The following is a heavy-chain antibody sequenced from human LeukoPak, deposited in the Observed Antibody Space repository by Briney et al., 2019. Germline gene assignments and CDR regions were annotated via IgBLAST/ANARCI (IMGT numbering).Heavy chain of an antibody. CDR2: INPNSGGT. D-gene: IGHD6-13*01. Sequence: GASVKVSCKASGYTFTGYYMHWVRQAPGQGLEWMGWINPNSGGTNYAQKFQGRVTMTRDTSISTAYMELSRLRSDDTAVYYCARVVGQQLVQDYYYYMDVWGKGTTVAVSS. CDR3: ARVVGQQLVQDYYYYMDV. J-gene: IGHJ6*03. V-gene: IGHV1-2*02. CDR1: GYTFTGYY.